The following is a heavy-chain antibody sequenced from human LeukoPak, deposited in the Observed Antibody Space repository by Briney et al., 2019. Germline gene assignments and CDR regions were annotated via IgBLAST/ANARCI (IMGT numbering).Heavy chain of an antibody. CDR2: IYYSGST. V-gene: IGHV4-39*07. CDR1: GGSINNSSYY. Sequence: SETLSLICTVSGGSINNSSYYWGWIRQPPGTGLEWIGSIYYSGSTYYNPSLKSRVTISVDTSKNQFSLKLSSVTAADTAVYYCASPGHDFWSGYYREFDYWGQGTLVTVSS. J-gene: IGHJ4*02. D-gene: IGHD3-3*01. CDR3: ASPGHDFWSGYYREFDY.